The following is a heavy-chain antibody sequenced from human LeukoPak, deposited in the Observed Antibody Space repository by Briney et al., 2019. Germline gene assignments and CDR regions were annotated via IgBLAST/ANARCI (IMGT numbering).Heavy chain of an antibody. V-gene: IGHV3-7*01. J-gene: IGHJ3*02. Sequence: GGSLRLSRAASGFIFSSYWMTWVRQAPGKGLEWVANIKQDGSEKYYVDSVKGRFTISRDNATNSLYLQMNSLRAEDTAVYYCARYFDGSGSLDTFDIWGLGTMVTVSS. CDR1: GFIFSSYW. D-gene: IGHD3-10*01. CDR2: IKQDGSEK. CDR3: ARYFDGSGSLDTFDI.